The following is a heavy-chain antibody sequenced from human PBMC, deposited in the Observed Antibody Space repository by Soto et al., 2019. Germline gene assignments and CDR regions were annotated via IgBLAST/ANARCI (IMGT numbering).Heavy chain of an antibody. Sequence: SETLSLTCTVSGGSVSSGSYYWSWIRQPPGKGLEWIGYIYYSGSTNYNPSLKSRVTISVDTSKNQFSLKLSSVTAADTAVYYCARGKRDIVVVPAGANWFDPWGQGTLVTVSS. CDR1: GGSVSSGSYY. V-gene: IGHV4-61*01. J-gene: IGHJ5*02. CDR3: ARGKRDIVVVPAGANWFDP. D-gene: IGHD2-2*01. CDR2: IYYSGST.